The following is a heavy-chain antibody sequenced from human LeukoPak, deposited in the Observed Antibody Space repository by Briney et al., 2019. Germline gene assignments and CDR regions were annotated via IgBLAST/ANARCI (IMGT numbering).Heavy chain of an antibody. J-gene: IGHJ4*02. D-gene: IGHD3-22*01. CDR1: GYTFTGYY. V-gene: IGHV1-2*02. CDR3: ARVMIQMYYYDSSGYYDY. CDR2: INPNSGGT. Sequence: ASVKVSCKASGYTFTGYYMHWVRQAPGQGLEWMGWINPNSGGTNYAQKFQGRVTMTRDTSISTAYMELSRLRSDDTAVYYCARVMIQMYYYDSSGYYDYWGQETLVTVSS.